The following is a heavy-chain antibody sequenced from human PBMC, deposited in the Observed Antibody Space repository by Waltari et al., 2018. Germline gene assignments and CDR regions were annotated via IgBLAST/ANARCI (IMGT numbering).Heavy chain of an antibody. D-gene: IGHD6-19*01. Sequence: EVQLVESGGGLVKPGGSLRLSCAASGLTFSNYRMNWVRQAPGKGLEWVSFISSSTSYINYADSVRGRFTISRDNARNSLYLQMNSLRADDTAVYYCARGDGSSGLDYWGQGILVTVSS. CDR3: ARGDGSSGLDY. CDR2: ISSSTSYI. V-gene: IGHV3-21*01. CDR1: GLTFSNYR. J-gene: IGHJ4*02.